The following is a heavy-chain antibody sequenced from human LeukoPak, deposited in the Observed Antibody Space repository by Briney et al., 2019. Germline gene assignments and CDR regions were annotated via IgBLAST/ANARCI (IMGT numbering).Heavy chain of an antibody. D-gene: IGHD3-22*01. CDR1: GGSISSSSYY. Sequence: PSETLSLTCTVSGGSISSSSYYWGWIRQPPGKGLEWIGSIYYSGSTYYSPSLKSRVTISVDTSKNQFSLKLNSVTAADTAVYYCARHLDSSGYYTPFDYWGQGTLVSVSS. CDR3: ARHLDSSGYYTPFDY. J-gene: IGHJ4*02. CDR2: IYYSGST. V-gene: IGHV4-39*01.